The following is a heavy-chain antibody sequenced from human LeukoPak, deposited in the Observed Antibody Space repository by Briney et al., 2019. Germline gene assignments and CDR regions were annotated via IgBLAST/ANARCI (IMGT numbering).Heavy chain of an antibody. CDR1: GGTFSSYA. CDR2: IIPILGIA. CDR3: ARVMVRGVIGWFDP. D-gene: IGHD3-10*01. J-gene: IGHJ5*02. Sequence: GASVKVSCKASGGTFSSYAISWVRQAPGQGLEWMGRIIPILGIANYAQKFQGRVTITADKSTSTAYMELSSLRSEDTAVYYCARVMVRGVIGWFDPWGQGTLVSVSS. V-gene: IGHV1-69*04.